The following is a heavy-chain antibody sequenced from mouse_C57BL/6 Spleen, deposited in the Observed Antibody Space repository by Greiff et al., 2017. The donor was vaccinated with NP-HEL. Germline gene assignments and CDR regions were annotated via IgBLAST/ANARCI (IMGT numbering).Heavy chain of an antibody. CDR3: ARERDVGFAY. CDR1: GFTFSSYA. Sequence: EVQLVESGGGLVKPGGSLKLSCAASGFTFSSYAMSWVRQTPEKRLEWVATISDGGSYTYYPDNVKGRFTISRDNAKNNLYLQMSHLKSEDTAMYYCARERDVGFAYWGQGTLVTVSA. CDR2: ISDGGSYT. D-gene: IGHD3-3*01. J-gene: IGHJ3*01. V-gene: IGHV5-4*01.